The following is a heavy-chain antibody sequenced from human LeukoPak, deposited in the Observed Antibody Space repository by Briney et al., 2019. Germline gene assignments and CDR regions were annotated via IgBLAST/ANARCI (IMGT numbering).Heavy chain of an antibody. CDR1: GFTFSSYS. D-gene: IGHD2-2*02. CDR3: AMKAVPRPRLYDAFDF. Sequence: GGSLRLSCAASGFTFSSYSMNWVRQAPGKGLEWVSSISSSSSYIYYADSVKGRFTISRDNAKNSLYLQTNSLRAEDTAVYYCAMKAVPRPRLYDAFDFWGQGTVVTVSS. V-gene: IGHV3-21*04. CDR2: ISSSSSYI. J-gene: IGHJ3*01.